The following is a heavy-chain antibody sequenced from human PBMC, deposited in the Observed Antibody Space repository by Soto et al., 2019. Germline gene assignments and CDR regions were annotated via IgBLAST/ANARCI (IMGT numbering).Heavy chain of an antibody. D-gene: IGHD6-6*01. CDR1: GDSVSSNSAA. J-gene: IGHJ6*02. CDR2: TYYRSKWYN. CDR3: ARDREQLGGYYYYGMDV. V-gene: IGHV6-1*01. Sequence: SQTLSLTCAISGDSVSSNSAAWNWIRQSPSRGPEWLGRTYYRSKWYNDYAVSVKSRITINPDTSKNQFSLQLNSVTPEDTAVHYCARDREQLGGYYYYGMDVWGQGTTVTVSS.